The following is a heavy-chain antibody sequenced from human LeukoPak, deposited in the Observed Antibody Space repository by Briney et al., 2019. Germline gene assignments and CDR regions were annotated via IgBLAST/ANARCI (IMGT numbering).Heavy chain of an antibody. D-gene: IGHD3-22*01. CDR2: IYYSGST. CDR3: ARQARGYVDY. V-gene: IGHV4-39*01. Sequence: PSGTLSLTCTVSGGSISSSSYYWGWIRQPPGKGLEWIGSIYYSGSTYYNPSLKSRVTISVDTSKNQFSLKLSSVTAADTAVYYCARQARGYVDYWGQGTLVTVSS. J-gene: IGHJ4*02. CDR1: GGSISSSSYY.